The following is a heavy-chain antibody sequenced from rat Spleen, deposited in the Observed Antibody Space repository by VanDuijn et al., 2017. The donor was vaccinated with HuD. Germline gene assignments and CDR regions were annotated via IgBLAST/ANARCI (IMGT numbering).Heavy chain of an antibody. CDR2: ITGAGNT. J-gene: IGHJ4*01. V-gene: IGHV3-3*01. Sequence: EVQLQESGPGLVKPSQSLSLTCSVTGYSITSSYRWNWIRKFPGNKLEWMGYITGAGNTNYNPSLKSRISITRDTSKNQFFLHVNSVTTDDTATYFCARPDGYTYVMDAWGQGASVTVSS. CDR3: ARPDGYTYVMDA. D-gene: IGHD1-4*01. CDR1: GYSITSSYR.